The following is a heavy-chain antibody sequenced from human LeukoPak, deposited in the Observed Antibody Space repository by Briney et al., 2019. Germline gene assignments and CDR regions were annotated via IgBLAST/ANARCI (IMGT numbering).Heavy chain of an antibody. D-gene: IGHD1-14*01. CDR3: ARDRVTLGSGGGNLDY. J-gene: IGHJ4*02. CDR2: TYYRSKWYN. V-gene: IGHV6-1*01. CDR1: GDSVSSNSAA. Sequence: SQTLSLTCAISGDSVSSNSAAWNWIRQSPSRGLEWLGRTYYRSKWYNDYAVSVKSRITINPDTSKNQFSLQLNSVTPEDTAVYYCARDRVTLGSGGGNLDYWGQGTLVTVSS.